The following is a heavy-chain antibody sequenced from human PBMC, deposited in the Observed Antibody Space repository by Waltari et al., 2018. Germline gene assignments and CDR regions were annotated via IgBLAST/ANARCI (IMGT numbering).Heavy chain of an antibody. D-gene: IGHD2-15*01. V-gene: IGHV3-7*01. CDR1: GFTFSSYW. CDR2: IKQDGSEK. Sequence: EVQLVESGGGLVQPGGSLRLSCAASGFTFSSYWMSWVRQAPGKGLEWVANIKQDGSEKYYVDSGKGRFTISRDNAKNSLYLQMNSLRAEDTAVYYCASVVAAMVDAFDIWGQGTMVTVSS. J-gene: IGHJ3*02. CDR3: ASVVAAMVDAFDI.